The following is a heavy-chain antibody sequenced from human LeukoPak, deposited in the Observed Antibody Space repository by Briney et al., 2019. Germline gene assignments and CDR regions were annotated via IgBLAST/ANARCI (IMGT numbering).Heavy chain of an antibody. V-gene: IGHV1-18*01. Sequence: GASVKVSCTASGYTFTNYGISWVRQAPGQGLEWMGWISTYNGDTNYAQKLQGRVTMTADTSTSTTYMELRSLRSDDTAVYYCALIPYCTTATCYYFDYWGQGTLVTVSS. J-gene: IGHJ4*02. CDR1: GYTFTNYG. CDR2: ISTYNGDT. CDR3: ALIPYCTTATCYYFDY. D-gene: IGHD2-2*01.